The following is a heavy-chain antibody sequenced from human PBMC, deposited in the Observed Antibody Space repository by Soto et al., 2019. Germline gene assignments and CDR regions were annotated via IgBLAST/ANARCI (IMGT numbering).Heavy chain of an antibody. CDR2: IIPIFATA. J-gene: IGHJ4*02. CDR3: ARAMGLAVGLPFAY. Sequence: QVQLVQSGAEVKKPGSSVKVSCKASGGTFTSYAITWVRQAPGQGLEWMGGIIPIFATAIYAQKFQGRVTITADKSTSTAYMELSSLRSDDTAVYYCARAMGLAVGLPFAYWGQGTLVIVS. V-gene: IGHV1-69*06. D-gene: IGHD6-19*01. CDR1: GGTFTSYA.